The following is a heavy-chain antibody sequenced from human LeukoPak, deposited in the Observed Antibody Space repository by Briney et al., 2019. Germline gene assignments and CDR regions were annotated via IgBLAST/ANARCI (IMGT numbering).Heavy chain of an antibody. J-gene: IGHJ5*02. D-gene: IGHD2-15*01. Sequence: SEALSLTCAVSGYSISSGYYWGWIRQPPGKGLEWIGSIYNSGSTYYNPSLKSRVTISVDTSKNQFSLKLSSVTAADTAVYYCARTGCPSHCSGGRLNWFDPWGQGTLVTVSS. CDR1: GYSISSGYY. CDR2: IYNSGST. V-gene: IGHV4-38-2*01. CDR3: ARTGCPSHCSGGRLNWFDP.